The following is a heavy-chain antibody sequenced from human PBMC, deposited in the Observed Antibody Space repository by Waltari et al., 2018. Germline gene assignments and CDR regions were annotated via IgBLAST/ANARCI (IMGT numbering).Heavy chain of an antibody. CDR2: IDPRGGT. J-gene: IGHJ1*01. CDR1: GGSLSGYY. D-gene: IGHD6-13*01. Sequence: VQLQQWGAGLLTPSETLSLTCAVYGGSLSGYYWSWFRQPPGKGREWIGGIDPRGGTNYSPSFKGRVTISVDTSKMQFSLKLASVTAADTAVYYFARGNVGYFQHWGQGTLVSVSS. CDR3: ARGNVGYFQH. V-gene: IGHV4-34*01.